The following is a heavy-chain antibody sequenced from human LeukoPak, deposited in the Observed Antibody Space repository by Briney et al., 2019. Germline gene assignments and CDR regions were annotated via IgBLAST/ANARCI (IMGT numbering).Heavy chain of an antibody. CDR3: ARGEDYFDY. J-gene: IGHJ4*02. CDR2: FYYSGST. Sequence: SETLSLTCTVSGGSISSFYWSWFRQSPGKGLEWIGYFYYSGSTNYNPSLKSRVSISVDTSKNQFSLKLSSVTAADTAVYYCARGEDYFDYWGQGTLVTVSS. V-gene: IGHV4-59*12. CDR1: GGSISSFY. D-gene: IGHD1-26*01.